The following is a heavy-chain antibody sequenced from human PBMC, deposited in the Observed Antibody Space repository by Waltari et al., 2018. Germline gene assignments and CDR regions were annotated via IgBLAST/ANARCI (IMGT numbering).Heavy chain of an antibody. V-gene: IGHV3-48*03. J-gene: IGHJ4*02. CDR1: GFTFINYE. D-gene: IGHD5-12*01. CDR2: ISRSGNTI. CDR3: ARGSYTGYEVDY. Sequence: EVQLVESGGGLVQPGGYLRLSCAASGFTFINYEMNWVRQAPGKGWDGVSHISRSGNTINYAGAVKGRFTMSRDNAKNSLYLDMNSLRAEDTAVYYCARGSYTGYEVDYWGQGTLVTVSS.